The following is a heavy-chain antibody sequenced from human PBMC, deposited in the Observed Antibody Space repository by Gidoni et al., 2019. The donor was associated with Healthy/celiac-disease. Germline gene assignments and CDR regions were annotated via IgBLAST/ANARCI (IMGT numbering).Heavy chain of an antibody. CDR1: GFTFSSYE. J-gene: IGHJ4*02. V-gene: IGHV3-48*03. CDR2: ISSSGSTI. Sequence: EVQLVESGGGLVQPGGSLRLSCAASGFTFSSYEMNWVRQAPGKGLEWVSYISSSGSTIYYADSVKGRFTISRDNAKNSLYLQMNSLRAEDTAVYYCARIKEIRGSGYYFDYWGQGTLVTVSS. CDR3: ARIKEIRGSGYYFDY. D-gene: IGHD5-12*01.